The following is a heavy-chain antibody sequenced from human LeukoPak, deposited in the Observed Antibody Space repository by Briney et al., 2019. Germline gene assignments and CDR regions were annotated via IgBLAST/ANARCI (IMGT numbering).Heavy chain of an antibody. CDR2: IDSGGAAT. D-gene: IGHD2/OR15-2a*01. J-gene: IGHJ4*02. CDR3: AKSDCDSIGCKLLNS. V-gene: IGHV3-23*01. CDR1: GFTFNNHA. Sequence: GGSLRLSCAASGFTFNNHAMSWVRQAPGKGREGVAAIDSGGAATKYPDSVRGRFTISRDNSKNTLSLQLNSLRAEDTAIYYCAKSDCDSIGCKLLNSWGQGTLVTVSS.